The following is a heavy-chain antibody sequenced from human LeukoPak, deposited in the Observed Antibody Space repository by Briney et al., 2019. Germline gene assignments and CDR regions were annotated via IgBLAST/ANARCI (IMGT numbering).Heavy chain of an antibody. V-gene: IGHV1-46*01. J-gene: IGHJ3*02. CDR2: INPSGGST. CDR1: GYTFTRYY. D-gene: IGHD5-12*01. CDR3: ARVGSRYADAFDI. Sequence: ASVKVSCKASGYTFTRYYMHWVRQAPGQGLEWMGIINPSGGSTSYAQKFQGRVTMTRDTSTSTVYMELSSLRSEDTAVYYCARVGSRYADAFDIWGQGTMVTVSS.